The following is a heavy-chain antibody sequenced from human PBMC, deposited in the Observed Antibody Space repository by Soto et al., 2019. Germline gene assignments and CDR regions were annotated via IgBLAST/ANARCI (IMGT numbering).Heavy chain of an antibody. D-gene: IGHD1-7*01. CDR1: VVALSRYA. Sequence: SVEVSWQAYVVALSRYAIMWVRQAPGQGLEWMGGIIPIFGTANYAQKFQGRVTITADESTSTAYMELSSLRSEDTAVYYCARGERTSPIDYWGQGTLVTVSS. CDR2: IIPIFGTA. V-gene: IGHV1-69*13. J-gene: IGHJ4*02. CDR3: ARGERTSPIDY.